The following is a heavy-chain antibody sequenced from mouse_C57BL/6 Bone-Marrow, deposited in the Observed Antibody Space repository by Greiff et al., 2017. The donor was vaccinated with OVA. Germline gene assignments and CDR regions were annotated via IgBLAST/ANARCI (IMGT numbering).Heavy chain of an antibody. V-gene: IGHV10-1*01. CDR1: GFSFNTYA. CDR3: VRHASSYPAWFAY. J-gene: IGHJ3*01. D-gene: IGHD1-1*01. CDR2: IRSKSNNYAT. Sequence: EVQRVESGGGLVQPKGSLKLSCAASGFSFNTYAMNWVRQAPGKGLEWVARIRSKSNNYATYYAASVKDRFTISRDDSESMRYMQMNNLKTEDSAMYYCVRHASSYPAWFAYWGQGTLVTVSA.